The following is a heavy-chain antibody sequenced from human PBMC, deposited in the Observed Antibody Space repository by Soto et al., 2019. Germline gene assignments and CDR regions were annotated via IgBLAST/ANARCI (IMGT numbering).Heavy chain of an antibody. V-gene: IGHV4-39*01. CDR2: VYYDGST. CDR1: GGSITNSSYY. Sequence: QLQLQESGPGLVRPSETLSLTCTVSGGSITNSSYYWGWIRQPPGEGLEWIGSVYYDGSTYYNPTLKSGVAISVDASKNQFSLRLSSVSAANTAVYYCAKHRMTIFGLVTHFFDYWGQGTLVTVSS. D-gene: IGHD3-3*01. CDR3: AKHRMTIFGLVTHFFDY. J-gene: IGHJ4*01.